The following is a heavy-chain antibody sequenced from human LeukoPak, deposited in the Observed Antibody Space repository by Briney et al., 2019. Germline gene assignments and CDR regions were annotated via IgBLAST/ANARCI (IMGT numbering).Heavy chain of an antibody. CDR1: GFIFSNYG. CDR3: AKDPGFCSSTRRFFVGCFDY. Sequence: GRSLRLSCAASGFIFSNYGMHWVRQAPGKGLEWVAVISYDGSSKFYADSVRGRFTISRDNSKNTLYLQMNSLRVEDTAVYYCAKDPGFCSSTRRFFVGCFDYWGQGTLITVSS. J-gene: IGHJ4*02. CDR2: ISYDGSSK. V-gene: IGHV3-30*18. D-gene: IGHD2-2*01.